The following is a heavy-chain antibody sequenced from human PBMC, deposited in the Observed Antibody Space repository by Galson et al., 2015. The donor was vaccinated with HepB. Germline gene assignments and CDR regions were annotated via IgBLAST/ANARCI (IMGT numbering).Heavy chain of an antibody. CDR2: IYWDDDK. D-gene: IGHD2-21*01. J-gene: IGHJ4*02. V-gene: IGHV2-5*02. CDR1: GFSLSISGVG. CDR3: AHIEDWFYFDY. Sequence: PALVKPTQTLTLTCTFSGFSLSISGVGVGWIRQPPGKALEWLALIYWDDDKRYSPSLKSRLTITKDTSKNQVVLTMTNMDPVDTATYYCAHIEDWFYFDYWGQGTLVTVSS.